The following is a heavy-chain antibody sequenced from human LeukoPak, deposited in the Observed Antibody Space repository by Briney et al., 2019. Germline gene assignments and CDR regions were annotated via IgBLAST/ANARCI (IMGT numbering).Heavy chain of an antibody. CDR1: GFTFSPYW. V-gene: IGHV3-7*01. CDR2: INQDGSGK. Sequence: PEWSLRLSCAASGFTFSPYWMSWVRQAPGKGLEWVANINQDGSGKYYVDSVKGRFTISRDNDKNSLYLQMNSLRAEDTAVYYCARERYCSSGNCYSDYWGQGTLVTASS. D-gene: IGHD2-15*01. J-gene: IGHJ4*02. CDR3: ARERYCSSGNCYSDY.